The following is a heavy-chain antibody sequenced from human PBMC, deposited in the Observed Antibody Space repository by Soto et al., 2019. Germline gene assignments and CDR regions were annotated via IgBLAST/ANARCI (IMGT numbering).Heavy chain of an antibody. Sequence: PSETLSLTCTVSGGSTSSYYWSWIRQPPGKGLEWIGYIYYSGSTNYNPSLKSRVTISVDTSKNQFSLKLSSVTAADTAVYYCARGIAAAGEDYWGQGTLVTVSS. CDR3: ARGIAAAGEDY. CDR1: GGSTSSYY. J-gene: IGHJ4*02. V-gene: IGHV4-59*08. CDR2: IYYSGST. D-gene: IGHD6-13*01.